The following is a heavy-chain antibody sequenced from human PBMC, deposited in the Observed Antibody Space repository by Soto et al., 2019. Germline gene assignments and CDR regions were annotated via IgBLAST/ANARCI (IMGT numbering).Heavy chain of an antibody. D-gene: IGHD6-19*01. J-gene: IGHJ3*02. CDR3: ARDHTYGSGWDAFDI. V-gene: IGHV3-48*02. CDR2: ITSSSTTI. CDR1: GFTFSSYS. Sequence: GGSLRLSCAASGFTFSSYSMNWVRQAPGKGLEWVSYITSSSTTIYSADSVKGRFTISRDNAKNSLYLQMNSLRDEDTAVYYCARDHTYGSGWDAFDIWGQGTMVTVSS.